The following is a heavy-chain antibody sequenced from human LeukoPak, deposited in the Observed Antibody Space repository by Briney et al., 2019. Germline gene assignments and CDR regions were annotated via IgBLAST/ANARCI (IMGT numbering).Heavy chain of an antibody. Sequence: GGSLNLPWAASGFPFGIIWLAGFGRPPGRGREGVANIKQDGSEKYYVDSVKGRFTLSRDSAKNSLYLQMNSLRAEDTAVYYCARAEWSNWYFDLWGRGTLVTVSS. J-gene: IGHJ2*01. D-gene: IGHD3-3*01. CDR1: GFPFGIIW. CDR3: ARAEWSNWYFDL. CDR2: IKQDGSEK. V-gene: IGHV3-7*03.